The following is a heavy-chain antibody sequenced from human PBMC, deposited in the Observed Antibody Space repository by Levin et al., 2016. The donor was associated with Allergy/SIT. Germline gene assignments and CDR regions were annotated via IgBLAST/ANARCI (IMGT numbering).Heavy chain of an antibody. V-gene: IGHV3-74*01. CDR2: INSDGTTT. CDR1: GFTFSSYW. Sequence: GESLKISCAASGFTFSSYWMHWVRQAPGKGLVWVSRINSDGTTTAYADSVKGRFTISSDNAKNTLYLQMDSLRAEDTAVYYCARALTLRRRYFDLWGRGTLVTVSS. D-gene: IGHD5-12*01. CDR3: ARALTLRRRYFDL. J-gene: IGHJ2*01.